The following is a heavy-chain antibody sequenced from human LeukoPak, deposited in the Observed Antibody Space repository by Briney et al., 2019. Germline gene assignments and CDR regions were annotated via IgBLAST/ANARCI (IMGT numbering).Heavy chain of an antibody. V-gene: IGHV3-23*01. CDR1: GFTFASHA. Sequence: GGSLRRSCAASGFTFASHAMGWVRQAPGKGLEWVSSITGRAKTTYYADSVKGRFTISRDNSRNTVDLQLTSLRAEDTATYYCTKEDRQLVCAYWGQGTLVTVSS. CDR2: ITGRAKTT. D-gene: IGHD5-18*01. J-gene: IGHJ4*02. CDR3: TKEDRQLVCAY.